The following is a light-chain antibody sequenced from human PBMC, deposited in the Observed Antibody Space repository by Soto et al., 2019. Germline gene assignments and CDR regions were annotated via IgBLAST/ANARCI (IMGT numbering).Light chain of an antibody. CDR1: QRISGY. V-gene: IGKV3-11*01. CDR2: DAS. CDR3: QQRSNWPRT. J-gene: IGKJ5*01. Sequence: DIVLTHSPGTLSFSPGQRSTLSCMASQRISGYLAWYQQKPGHAPRLLIYDASNRATGIPARFSGSGSGTDFTLTISSLEPEDFAVYYCQQRSNWPRTFGQGTRLEIK.